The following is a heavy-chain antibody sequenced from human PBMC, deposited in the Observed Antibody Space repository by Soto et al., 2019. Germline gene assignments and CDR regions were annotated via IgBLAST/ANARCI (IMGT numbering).Heavy chain of an antibody. J-gene: IGHJ4*02. CDR3: AGGGVSTRTFDY. CDR2: IYPSDSDT. V-gene: IGHV5-51*01. CDR1: GYNFAGYW. D-gene: IGHD3-3*01. Sequence: LKISCKGSGYNFAGYWIAWVRQMPGKGLELMGIIYPSDSDTRYRPSFQGQVTISADKSISSAYLQWSSLRASDTAMYYCAGGGVSTRTFDYWGQGTPVTVSS.